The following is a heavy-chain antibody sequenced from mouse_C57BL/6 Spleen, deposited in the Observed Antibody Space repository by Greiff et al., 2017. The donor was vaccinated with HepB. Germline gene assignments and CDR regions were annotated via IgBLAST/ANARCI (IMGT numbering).Heavy chain of an antibody. V-gene: IGHV1-54*01. J-gene: IGHJ2*01. CDR2: INPGSGGT. D-gene: IGHD3-3*01. CDR1: GYAFTNYL. CDR3: ARGRTEDYFDY. Sequence: VQLQESGAELVRPGTSVKVSCKASGYAFTNYLIEWVKQRPGQGLEWIGVINPGSGGTNYNEKFKGNATLTADKSSSTAYMQLSSLTSEDSAVYFCARGRTEDYFDYWGQGTTLTVSS.